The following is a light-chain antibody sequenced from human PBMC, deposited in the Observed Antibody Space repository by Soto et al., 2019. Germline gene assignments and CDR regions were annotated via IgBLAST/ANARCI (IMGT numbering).Light chain of an antibody. Sequence: EIVMTQSPTTLSVSPGERATLCCSASQSVSSSYLAWYQQKPGQAPSLLIYGASRRATGIPDRFSGSGSGTDFTLTISRLEPEGFAVYYCQQYDSSPITFGQGTRLEI. J-gene: IGKJ5*01. CDR3: QQYDSSPIT. CDR1: QSVSSSY. CDR2: GAS. V-gene: IGKV3-20*01.